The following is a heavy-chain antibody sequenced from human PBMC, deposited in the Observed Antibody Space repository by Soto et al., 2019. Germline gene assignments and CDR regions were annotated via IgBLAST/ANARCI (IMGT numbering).Heavy chain of an antibody. CDR1: GGSISSGDYY. D-gene: IGHD3-22*01. J-gene: IGHJ6*02. CDR3: ARRSGYNFYYNYYGMDV. Sequence: SETLSLTCTVSGGSISSGDYYWSWIRQPPGKGLEWIGYIYYRGSTYYNPSLKSRVTISVDTSKNQFSLKLSSVTAADTAVYYCARRSGYNFYYNYYGMDVWGQGTTVTVSS. CDR2: IYYRGST. V-gene: IGHV4-30-4*01.